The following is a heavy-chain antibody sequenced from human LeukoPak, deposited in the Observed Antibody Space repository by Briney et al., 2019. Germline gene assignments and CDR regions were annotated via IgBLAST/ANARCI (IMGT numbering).Heavy chain of an antibody. CDR3: AKDLRWLPNFDY. CDR2: IRYDGSNK. V-gene: IGHV3-30*02. CDR1: GFTFSSYG. D-gene: IGHD5-24*01. Sequence: GGSLRLSCAASGFTFSSYGMHWVRQAPGKGLEWVAFIRYDGSNKYYADSVKGRFTISRDNSKNTLYLQMNSLRAEDTVVYYCAKDLRWLPNFDYWGQGTLVTVSS. J-gene: IGHJ4*02.